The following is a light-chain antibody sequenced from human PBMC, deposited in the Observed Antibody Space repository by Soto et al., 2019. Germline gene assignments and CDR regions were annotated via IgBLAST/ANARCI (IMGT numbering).Light chain of an antibody. J-gene: IGKJ4*01. CDR2: SAS. CDR3: QKYNSAPLT. V-gene: IGKV1-27*01. Sequence: DILLTQSPSSLSASVGDRVNITCRASQGINTDLAWYQQKPGKAPKSLIYSASSLQAGVPSRFSGSGSGTDFTLTISSLQPEDVAAYYCQKYNSAPLTFGGGTKVDIK. CDR1: QGINTD.